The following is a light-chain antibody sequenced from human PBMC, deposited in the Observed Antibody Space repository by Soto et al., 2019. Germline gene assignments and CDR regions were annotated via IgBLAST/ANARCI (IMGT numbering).Light chain of an antibody. CDR1: SSDVGGYNY. CDR3: CSYTTSNARQIV. V-gene: IGLV2-14*03. J-gene: IGLJ1*01. Sequence: QSALTQPASVSGSPGQSITISCTGTSSDVGGYNYVSWYQHHPGKAPKFLISGVSNRPSGVCYRFAGSKSGHTASLTISGLQAEVGADYYCCSYTTSNARQIVFGTGTKLTVL. CDR2: GVS.